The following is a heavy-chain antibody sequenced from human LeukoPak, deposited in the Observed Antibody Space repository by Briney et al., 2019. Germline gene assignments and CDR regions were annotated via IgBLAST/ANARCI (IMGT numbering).Heavy chain of an antibody. Sequence: GGSLRLSCAVSGFTVSNNYMSWVRQAPGKGLEWVSVIYRGGTTHYADSVKGRFTISRDNSKNTLYLQMDSLRAEDTAVYYCARSPYYYDSSLFGQYYYYYMDVWGKGTTVTVSS. CDR2: IYRGGTT. CDR1: GFTVSNNY. V-gene: IGHV3-53*01. CDR3: ARSPYYYDSSLFGQYYYYYMDV. J-gene: IGHJ6*03. D-gene: IGHD3-22*01.